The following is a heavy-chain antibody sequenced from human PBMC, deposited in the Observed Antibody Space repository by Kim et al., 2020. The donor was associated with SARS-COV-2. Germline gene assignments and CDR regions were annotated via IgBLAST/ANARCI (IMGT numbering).Heavy chain of an antibody. Sequence: SETLSLTCAVSGGSISSSNWWSWVRQPPGKGLAWIGEIYHSGSTNYNPSLKSRVTISVDKSKNQFSLKLSSVTAADTAVYYCAREWVSFVVVPAAMDYWGQGTLVTVSS. CDR3: AREWVSFVVVPAAMDY. V-gene: IGHV4-4*02. CDR2: IYHSGST. J-gene: IGHJ4*02. CDR1: GGSISSSNW. D-gene: IGHD2-2*01.